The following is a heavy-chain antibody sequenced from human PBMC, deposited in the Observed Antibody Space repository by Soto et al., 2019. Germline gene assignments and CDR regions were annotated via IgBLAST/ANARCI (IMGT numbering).Heavy chain of an antibody. J-gene: IGHJ5*02. Sequence: ASVKVSCKASGYTFSSYAMHWVRQAPGQRLEWMGWINAGNGNTKYSQKFQGRVTITRDTSASTAYMELSSLRSEDTAVYYCACSWVYSSSSPLGCFNPWGQGTLVTVSS. CDR2: INAGNGNT. CDR1: GYTFSSYA. CDR3: ACSWVYSSSSPLGCFNP. D-gene: IGHD6-13*01. V-gene: IGHV1-3*01.